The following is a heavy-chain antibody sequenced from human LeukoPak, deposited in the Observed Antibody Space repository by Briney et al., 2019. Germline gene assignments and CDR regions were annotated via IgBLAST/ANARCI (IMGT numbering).Heavy chain of an antibody. V-gene: IGHV4-59*01. CDR3: ARESYSIAAEGYFDY. CDR2: IYYSGST. Sequence: PSETLSLTCTVSGGSISSYYWSWIRQPPGKGLEWIGYIYYSGSTNYNPSLKSRVTISVDTSTNQFSLKLSSVTAADTAVYYCARESYSIAAEGYFDYWGQGTLVTVSS. J-gene: IGHJ4*02. D-gene: IGHD6-13*01. CDR1: GGSISSYY.